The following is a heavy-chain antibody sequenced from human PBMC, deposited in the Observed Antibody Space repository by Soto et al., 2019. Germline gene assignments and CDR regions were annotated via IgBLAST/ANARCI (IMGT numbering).Heavy chain of an antibody. V-gene: IGHV3-33*01. CDR1: GFTFNSFG. J-gene: IGHJ6*02. D-gene: IGHD2-8*01. CDR3: ARTGLQIVQATSYYYGLDV. CDR2: IWHDGTNK. Sequence: QVKLVESGGGVVQPGTSLRLSCEASGFTFNSFGMHWVRQSPGKGLEWVAVIWHDGTNKYYVDSVKGRFTISRDNSKDTLYLQMNNLRAEDTAVYYCARTGLQIVQATSYYYGLDVWGQGTTVTVS.